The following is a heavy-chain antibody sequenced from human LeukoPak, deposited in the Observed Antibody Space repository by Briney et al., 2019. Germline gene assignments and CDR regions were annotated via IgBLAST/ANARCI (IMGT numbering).Heavy chain of an antibody. CDR3: ARESGSPSWFDP. D-gene: IGHD1-26*01. Sequence: ASVKVSCKASGYTFTSYYMHWVRQAPGQGLEWMGWINPNSGGTNYAQKFQGRVTMTRDTSISTAYMELSRLRSDDTAVYYCARESGSPSWFDPWGQGTLVTVSS. J-gene: IGHJ5*02. CDR2: INPNSGGT. CDR1: GYTFTSYY. V-gene: IGHV1-2*02.